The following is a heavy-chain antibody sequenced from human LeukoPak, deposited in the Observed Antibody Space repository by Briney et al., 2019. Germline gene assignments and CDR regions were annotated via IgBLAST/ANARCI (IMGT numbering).Heavy chain of an antibody. D-gene: IGHD6-19*01. Sequence: PGGSLRLSCAASGFTVSSNSMSWVRQAPGKGLEWVSVIYSGDNTYYADSVKGRFTITRDNSNNTLYLQMNSLRAEDTAVYYCACHRSGWSLRTINWFDPWGQGTLVTVSS. J-gene: IGHJ5*02. V-gene: IGHV3-66*04. CDR2: IYSGDNT. CDR1: GFTVSSNS. CDR3: ACHRSGWSLRTINWFDP.